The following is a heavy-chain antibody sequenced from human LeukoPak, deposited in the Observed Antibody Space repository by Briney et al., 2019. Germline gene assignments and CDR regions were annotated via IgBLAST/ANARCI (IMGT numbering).Heavy chain of an antibody. Sequence: GGSLRLSCAASGSTFSSYGIHWFRQAPGKGLEWVAFIWFDGSNKYYADSVKGRFTISRDNSKNTLYLQMNSLRAEDTAVYYCARDMGYDSSGYNGDAFDIWGQGTMVTVSS. V-gene: IGHV3-33*01. J-gene: IGHJ3*02. CDR3: ARDMGYDSSGYNGDAFDI. CDR2: IWFDGSNK. CDR1: GSTFSSYG. D-gene: IGHD3-22*01.